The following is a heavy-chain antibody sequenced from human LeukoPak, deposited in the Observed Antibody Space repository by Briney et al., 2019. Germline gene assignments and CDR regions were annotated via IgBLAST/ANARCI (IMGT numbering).Heavy chain of an antibody. J-gene: IGHJ6*03. V-gene: IGHV5-51*01. Sequence: GASLQISCKGSGSIFTSYWIGWARPLAGKGLEGMGIIYPGDSDTRYSPSFQGQVTISADKSISTAYLQWSSLKASDTAMYYCARLGAVPHPQRNDFYNYSMDGWGKGRTVTVSS. D-gene: IGHD2-2*01. CDR2: IYPGDSDT. CDR1: GSIFTSYW. CDR3: ARLGAVPHPQRNDFYNYSMDG.